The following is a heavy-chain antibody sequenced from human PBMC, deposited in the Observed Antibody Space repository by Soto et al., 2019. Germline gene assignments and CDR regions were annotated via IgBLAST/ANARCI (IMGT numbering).Heavy chain of an antibody. CDR1: GGSISSYY. J-gene: IGHJ6*03. D-gene: IGHD4-17*01. V-gene: IGHV4-59*08. CDR3: ARLRSGDYAPYYYYYMDV. CDR2: IYYSGST. Sequence: SETLSLTCTVSGGSISSYYWSWIRQPPGKGLEWIGYIYYSGSTNYNPSLKSRVTISVDTSKNQLSLKLSSVTAADTAVYYCARLRSGDYAPYYYYYMDVWGKGTTVTVSS.